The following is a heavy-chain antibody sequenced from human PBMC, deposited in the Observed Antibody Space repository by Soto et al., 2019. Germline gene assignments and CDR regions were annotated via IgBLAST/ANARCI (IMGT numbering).Heavy chain of an antibody. V-gene: IGHV1-2*02. CDR2: ITPKYGGT. Sequence: QVQLVQSGAEVKKPGASVKVSCKASGYSFTDYYLHWVRQAPGQGLEWMGWITPKYGGTHYAQKLQDRVTMTRDTSISTAYMEVGRLKSDDTAVYYCATWVDTATIEGFDYWGHGTLVTVSS. D-gene: IGHD5-18*01. CDR1: GYSFTDYY. CDR3: ATWVDTATIEGFDY. J-gene: IGHJ4*01.